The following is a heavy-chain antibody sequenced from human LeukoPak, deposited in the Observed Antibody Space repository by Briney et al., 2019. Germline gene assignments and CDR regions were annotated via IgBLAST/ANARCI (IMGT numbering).Heavy chain of an antibody. Sequence: GGSLRLSCAASGFTFSGYAMNWVRQAPGKGLEWVSAISGSGSGDGTYYADSVKGRFTISRDNSKNTLYLQMSCLRAEDTAVYYCAKIRAPAYDFWGQGTMVTVSS. D-gene: IGHD3-3*02. J-gene: IGHJ3*01. CDR3: AKIRAPAYDF. CDR1: GFTFSGYA. V-gene: IGHV3-23*01. CDR2: ISGSGSGDGT.